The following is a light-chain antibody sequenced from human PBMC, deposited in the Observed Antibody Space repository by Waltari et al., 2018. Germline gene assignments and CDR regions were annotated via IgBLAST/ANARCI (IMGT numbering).Light chain of an antibody. CDR2: NNF. Sequence: QSVLTQPPSASGTPRQRVTISCSGSNSTSERNTVNWYQQFPGTAPTLLVYNNFQRPSGVPDRFSGSKSGTSAYLAILGVRPEDEADYYCATWDDSLNGPVFGGGTKLTVL. CDR1: NSTSERNT. CDR3: ATWDDSLNGPV. V-gene: IGLV1-44*01. J-gene: IGLJ2*01.